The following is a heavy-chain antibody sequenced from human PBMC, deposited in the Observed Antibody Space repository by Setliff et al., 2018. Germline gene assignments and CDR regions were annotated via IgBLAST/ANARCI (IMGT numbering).Heavy chain of an antibody. CDR1: GFTFSSYW. Sequence: GGSLRLSCAASGFTFSSYWMSWVRQAPGRGLEWVALIWNDGSSKFYGDSVKGRLTISRDNSKNTLYLQMNSLRAEDTAVYYCARVSRSYGLPLDYWGQGTLVTVSS. CDR3: ARVSRSYGLPLDY. D-gene: IGHD5-18*01. V-gene: IGHV3-33*08. CDR2: IWNDGSSK. J-gene: IGHJ4*02.